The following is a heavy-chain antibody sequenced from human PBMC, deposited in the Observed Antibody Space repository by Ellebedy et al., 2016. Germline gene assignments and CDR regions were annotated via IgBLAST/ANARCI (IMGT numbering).Heavy chain of an antibody. CDR2: VYYSGST. J-gene: IGHJ2*01. Sequence: GSLRLSCTVSGGSVSSSGYYWGWIRQPPGKGLEWIGSVYYSGSTYCNPSLKSRVTISVDTSKNQFSLKLNSVTAADTAVYYCALTYCDIVGPPNNCYFGLWGRGTLVTVSS. CDR3: ALTYCDIVGPPNNCYFGL. V-gene: IGHV4-39*07. D-gene: IGHD3-22*01. CDR1: GGSVSSSGYY.